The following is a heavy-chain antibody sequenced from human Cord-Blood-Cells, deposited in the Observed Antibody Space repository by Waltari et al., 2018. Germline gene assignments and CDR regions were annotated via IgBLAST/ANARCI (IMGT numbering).Heavy chain of an antibody. CDR1: GFTFTGSR. Sequence: EVQLVESGGGLVRTGGSLRLHCSASGFTFTGSRMNWVRQAPGKGLEWVSSISSISSYIYYADSVKGRFTISRDNAKNSLYLQMNSLRAEDTAVYYCATGTAMGPFDYWGQGTLVTVSS. CDR2: ISSISSYI. D-gene: IGHD5-18*01. V-gene: IGHV3-21*01. CDR3: ATGTAMGPFDY. J-gene: IGHJ4*02.